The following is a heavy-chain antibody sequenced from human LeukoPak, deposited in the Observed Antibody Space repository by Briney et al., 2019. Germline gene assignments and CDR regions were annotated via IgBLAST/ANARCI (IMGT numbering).Heavy chain of an antibody. CDR1: GGSISSSSYY. D-gene: IGHD6-13*01. CDR2: IYYSGST. Sequence: SETLSLTVSGGSISSSSYYWGWIRQPPGKGLEWIGSIYYSGSTYYNPSLKSRVTISVDTSKNQFSLKLSSVTAADTAVYYCARGGSSWSAYYYYYGMDVWGQGTTVTVSS. J-gene: IGHJ6*02. V-gene: IGHV4-39*07. CDR3: ARGGSSWSAYYYYYGMDV.